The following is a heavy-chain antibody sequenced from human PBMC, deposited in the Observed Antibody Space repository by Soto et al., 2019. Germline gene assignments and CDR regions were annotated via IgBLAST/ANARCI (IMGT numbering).Heavy chain of an antibody. J-gene: IGHJ4*02. CDR1: DGSLNSDSSY. CDR3: ARLGGYASVGYYYPWDS. Sequence: PSETLSLTCRVSDGSLNSDSSYWGWIRQPPGKGLEWIGVINHSGSTYHNLSLKGRVTMSVDASRNQFSLKLTSMTAADTAVYYCARLGGYASVGYYYPWDSWGQGTLVTVSS. D-gene: IGHD3-22*01. CDR2: INHSGST. V-gene: IGHV4-39*01.